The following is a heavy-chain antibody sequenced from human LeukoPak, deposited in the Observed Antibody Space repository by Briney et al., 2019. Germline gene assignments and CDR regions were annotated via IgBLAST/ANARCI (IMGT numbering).Heavy chain of an antibody. CDR3: ARTTIFGVVIRFDY. CDR1: GGSISNYY. D-gene: IGHD3-3*01. J-gene: IGHJ4*02. Sequence: KPSETLSLTCTVSGGSISNYYWSWIRQPPGKGLEWIRCIYYSGSTNHNPSLKSRVIISVDTSKNQFSLKLSSVTAADTAVYYCARTTIFGVVIRFDYWGQGTLVTVSS. V-gene: IGHV4-59*08. CDR2: IYYSGST.